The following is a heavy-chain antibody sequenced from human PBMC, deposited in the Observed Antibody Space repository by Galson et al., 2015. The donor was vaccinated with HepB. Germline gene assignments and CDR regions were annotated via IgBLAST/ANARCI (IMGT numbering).Heavy chain of an antibody. CDR3: AKDEYSSSWGGVDY. J-gene: IGHJ4*02. CDR1: GFTFSSYA. Sequence: SLRLSCAASGFTFSSYAMSWVRQAPGKGLEWVSAISGSGVSTYYADSVKGRFTISRDNSKNTLYLQMNSLRAEDTAVYYCAKDEYSSSWGGVDYWGQGTLVTVSS. V-gene: IGHV3-23*01. D-gene: IGHD6-13*01. CDR2: ISGSGVST.